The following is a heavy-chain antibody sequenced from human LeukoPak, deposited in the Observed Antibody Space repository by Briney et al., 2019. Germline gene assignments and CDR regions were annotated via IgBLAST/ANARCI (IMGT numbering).Heavy chain of an antibody. D-gene: IGHD6-19*01. V-gene: IGHV4-59*01. CDR3: ARHGYSSGSLAWFDP. CDR2: IYYSGST. Sequence: PSETLSLTCTVSGGSISSYYWSWIRQPPGKGLEWIGYIYYSGSTNYNPSLKSRVTISVDTSKNQFSLKLSSVTAADTAVYYCARHGYSSGSLAWFDPWGLGTQVTVSS. CDR1: GGSISSYY. J-gene: IGHJ5*02.